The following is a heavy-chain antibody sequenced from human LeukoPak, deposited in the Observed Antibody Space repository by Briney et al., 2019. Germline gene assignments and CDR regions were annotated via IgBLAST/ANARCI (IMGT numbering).Heavy chain of an antibody. CDR3: ARVVSSGWSYYYYYYMDV. V-gene: IGHV3-66*01. Sequence: GGSLRLSCAASGFTVSSNYMSWVRQAPGKGLEWVSVIYSGGSTYYADSVKGRFTISRDNSKNTLYLQMNSLRAEDTAVYYCARVVSSGWSYYYYYYMDVWGKGTTVTISS. D-gene: IGHD6-19*01. J-gene: IGHJ6*03. CDR2: IYSGGST. CDR1: GFTVSSNY.